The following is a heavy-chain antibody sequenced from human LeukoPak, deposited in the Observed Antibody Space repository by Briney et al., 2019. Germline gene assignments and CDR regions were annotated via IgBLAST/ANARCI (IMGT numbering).Heavy chain of an antibody. J-gene: IGHJ4*02. Sequence: QSGGSLRLSCAASGFTFSSYEMNWVRQAPGKGLEWVSYISSSGSTIYYADSVKGRFTISRDNAKNSLYLQMNSLRAEDTALYYCARYEEAAGMGWGQGTLVTVSS. CDR3: ARYEEAAGMG. CDR2: ISSSGSTI. CDR1: GFTFSSYE. D-gene: IGHD6-13*01. V-gene: IGHV3-48*03.